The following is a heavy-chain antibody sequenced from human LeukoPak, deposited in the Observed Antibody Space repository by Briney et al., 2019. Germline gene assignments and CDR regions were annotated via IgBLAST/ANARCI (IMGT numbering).Heavy chain of an antibody. J-gene: IGHJ5*02. Sequence: SETLSLTCTVSGGSVNDYYWSWIRQAAGKGLEWIGRIFTSGSTNYNPSLKSRVTMSVDTSKNQFSLKLSSVTAADTALYYCARGSTVTGPFDPWGQGTLVTVSS. D-gene: IGHD4-17*01. V-gene: IGHV4-4*07. CDR3: ARGSTVTGPFDP. CDR1: GGSVNDYY. CDR2: IFTSGST.